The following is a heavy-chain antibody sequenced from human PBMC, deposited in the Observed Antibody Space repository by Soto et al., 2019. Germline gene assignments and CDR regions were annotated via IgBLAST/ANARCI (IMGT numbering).Heavy chain of an antibody. CDR3: ARLSSYGDY. V-gene: IGHV4-59*08. CDR1: GSSLSGHY. J-gene: IGHJ4*02. D-gene: IGHD3-16*02. CDR2: IYFGGST. Sequence: SETLSLTCTVSGSSLSGHYWSWMRQPPGKGLECIGYIYFGGSTNYNPSLKSRVTISVDTSKTQFSLELSSVTAADTAVYYCARLSSYGDYWGQGTLVTVSS.